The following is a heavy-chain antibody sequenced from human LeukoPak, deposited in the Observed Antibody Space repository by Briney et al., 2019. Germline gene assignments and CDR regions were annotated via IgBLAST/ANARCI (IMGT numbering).Heavy chain of an antibody. D-gene: IGHD4-11*01. CDR2: IYTSGST. J-gene: IGHJ6*03. Sequence: SETLSLTCTVSGGSISSYYWSWIRQPAGKGLEWIGPIYTSGSTNYNPSLKSRVTMSVDTSKNQFSLKLSSVTAADTAVYYCARVTTHQNYYYYMDVWGKGTTVTVSS. CDR1: GGSISSYY. CDR3: ARVTTHQNYYYYMDV. V-gene: IGHV4-4*07.